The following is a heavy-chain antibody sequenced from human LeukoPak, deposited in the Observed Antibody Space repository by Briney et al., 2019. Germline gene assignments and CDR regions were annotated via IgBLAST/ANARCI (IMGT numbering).Heavy chain of an antibody. V-gene: IGHV3-21*01. Sequence: PGGSLRLSCAASGFTFSSYAMSWVRQAPGKGLEWVSSISSSSSYIYYADSVKGRFTISRDNAKNSLYLQMNSLRAEDTAVYYCASWENHKDCTNGVCYSDYWGQGTLVTVSS. CDR2: ISSSSSYI. CDR3: ASWENHKDCTNGVCYSDY. CDR1: GFTFSSYA. J-gene: IGHJ4*02. D-gene: IGHD2-8*01.